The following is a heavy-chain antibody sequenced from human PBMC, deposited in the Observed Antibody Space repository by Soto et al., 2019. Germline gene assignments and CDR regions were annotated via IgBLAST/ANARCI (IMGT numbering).Heavy chain of an antibody. D-gene: IGHD3-22*01. CDR3: ARGWGYDSTDYYYAY. CDR2: IIPIFGTA. J-gene: IGHJ4*02. V-gene: IGHV1-69*01. Sequence: QVQLVQSGAEVRKPGSSVRVSGKASGGSFNRHTISWVRQAPGQGLEWMGGIIPIFGTANHAQKFQGRVTIIADESTSTVYMELSSLSSDDTAIYYCARGWGYDSTDYYYAYWGQGTLVIVSS. CDR1: GGSFNRHT.